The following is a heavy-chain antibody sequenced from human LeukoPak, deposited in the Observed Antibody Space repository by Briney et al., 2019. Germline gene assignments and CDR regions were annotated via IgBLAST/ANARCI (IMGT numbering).Heavy chain of an antibody. V-gene: IGHV4-31*03. CDR1: GGSISSGGFY. J-gene: IGHJ3*02. CDR3: ARDEAITIFGVITPNAFDI. CDR2: IYFSGTT. Sequence: SETLSLTCTVSGGSISSGGFYWSWIRQPPGKGLEWIGSIYFSGTTYYNPSLKSRLTISVDTSNNHFSLRLSSVTAADTAVYYCARDEAITIFGVITPNAFDIWGRGTMVTVSS. D-gene: IGHD3-3*01.